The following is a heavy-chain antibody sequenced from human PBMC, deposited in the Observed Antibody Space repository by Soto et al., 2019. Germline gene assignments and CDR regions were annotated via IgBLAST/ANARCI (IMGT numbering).Heavy chain of an antibody. CDR2: IYYSGST. Sequence: PSETLSLTCTFSGGSISSSSYYLGWIRQPPGKGLEWIGSIYYSGSTYYNPSLKSRVTISVDTSKNQFSLKLSSVTAADTAVYYCARGGEYSNFGLGYYYMDVWGKGTTVTVSS. D-gene: IGHD4-4*01. J-gene: IGHJ6*03. CDR1: GGSISSSSYY. V-gene: IGHV4-39*01. CDR3: ARGGEYSNFGLGYYYMDV.